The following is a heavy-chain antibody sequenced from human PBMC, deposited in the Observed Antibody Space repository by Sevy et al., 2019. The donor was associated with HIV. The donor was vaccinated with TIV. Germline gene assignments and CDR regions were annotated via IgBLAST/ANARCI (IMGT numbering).Heavy chain of an antibody. Sequence: ASMKVSCKASGYTFTSYGISWVRQAPGQGLEWMGWISAYNGNTNYAQKLQGRVTMTTDTSTSTAYMELRSLRSDDTAVYYCARGYVGYCSGGSCRLYYFDYWGQGTLVTVSS. CDR2: ISAYNGNT. CDR1: GYTFTSYG. J-gene: IGHJ4*02. CDR3: ARGYVGYCSGGSCRLYYFDY. V-gene: IGHV1-18*01. D-gene: IGHD2-15*01.